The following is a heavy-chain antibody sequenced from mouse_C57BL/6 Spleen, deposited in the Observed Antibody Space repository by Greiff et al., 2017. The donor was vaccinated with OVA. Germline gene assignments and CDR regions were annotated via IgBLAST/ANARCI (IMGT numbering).Heavy chain of an antibody. CDR3: NLPYAMDY. D-gene: IGHD2-1*01. V-gene: IGHV1-59*01. J-gene: IGHJ4*01. CDR1: GYTFTSYW. Sequence: VQLQQPGAELVRPGTSVKLSCKASGYTFTSYWMHWVKQRPGQGLEWIGVIDPSDSYTNYNQKFKGKATLTVDTSSSTAYMQLSSLTSEDSAVYYCNLPYAMDYWGQGTSVTVSS. CDR2: IDPSDSYT.